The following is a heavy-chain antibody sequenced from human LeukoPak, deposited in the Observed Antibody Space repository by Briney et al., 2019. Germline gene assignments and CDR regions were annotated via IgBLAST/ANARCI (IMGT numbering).Heavy chain of an antibody. Sequence: GGSLRLSCAASGNYWMHWVRQVPGKGLVWVSHINSDGSWTSYADSVKGRFTISKDNAKNTEYLQMNSLRAEDTAVYYCVSFYETYWGRGTLVTVSS. CDR3: VSFYETY. D-gene: IGHD2/OR15-2a*01. CDR1: GNYW. V-gene: IGHV3-74*01. J-gene: IGHJ4*02. CDR2: INSDGSWT.